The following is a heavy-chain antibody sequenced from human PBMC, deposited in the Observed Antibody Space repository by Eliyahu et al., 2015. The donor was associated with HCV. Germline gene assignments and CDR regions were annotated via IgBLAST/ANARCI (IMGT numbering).Heavy chain of an antibody. V-gene: IGHV1-3*01. CDR2: RRGQCKT. CDR1: GYTLTRYS. CDR3: AKGLHSSAWIVDS. D-gene: IGHD6-25*01. Sequence: QVQLVQSGAEVKRPGASVRVSCMASGYTLTRYSMHWVRQAPGQRLEWMGMDRRGQCKTELSRKFQGRVALSRDTSTNTANMDLTSLRSEDSAMYYCAKGLHSSAWIVDSWGQGTLVTVSS. J-gene: IGHJ4*02.